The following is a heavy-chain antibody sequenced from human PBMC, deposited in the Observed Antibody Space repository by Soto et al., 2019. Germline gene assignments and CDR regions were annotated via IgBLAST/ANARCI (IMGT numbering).Heavy chain of an antibody. CDR3: ARGWGRVFDY. D-gene: IGHD7-27*01. CDR2: INHSGST. V-gene: IGHV4-34*01. CDR1: GGSFSGYY. J-gene: IGHJ4*02. Sequence: QVQLQQWGAGLLKPSETLSLTCAVYGGSFSGYYWNWIRQPPGKGLEWIGEINHSGSTNYNPSLKGRVTLSVDTSKIQSSLELSSVTAAGTAVYYCARGWGRVFDYWGQGTLVTVSS.